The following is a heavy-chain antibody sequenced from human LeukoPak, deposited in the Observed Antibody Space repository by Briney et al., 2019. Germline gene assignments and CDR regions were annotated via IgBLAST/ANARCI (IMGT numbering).Heavy chain of an antibody. CDR2: INGDGSEK. CDR3: VAGGGAY. D-gene: IGHD3-16*01. J-gene: IGHJ4*02. Sequence: GGPLRLSCAASGLTFNSHWMRWVRQAPGKGLEWVAIINGDGSEKNYVDSVKGLFTISRENAKKSLYLQMNKLRAEDMGVSYCVAGGGAYWGQGTLVTVS. V-gene: IGHV3-7*01. CDR1: GLTFNSHW.